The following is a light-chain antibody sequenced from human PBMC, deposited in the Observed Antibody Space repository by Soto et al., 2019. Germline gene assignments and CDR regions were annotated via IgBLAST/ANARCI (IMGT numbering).Light chain of an antibody. CDR2: GAF. V-gene: IGKV3-15*01. CDR3: QQYNDWPLT. CDR1: QSVSSN. J-gene: IGKJ1*01. Sequence: IVMTQSPATLSLSPGERVTLSCRASQSVSSNLAWYQQKHGPAPSLLIYGAFTRATGIPARFSGTGSGTELTITISSLQSEDFELYYCQQYNDWPLTFGQGTKVDNK.